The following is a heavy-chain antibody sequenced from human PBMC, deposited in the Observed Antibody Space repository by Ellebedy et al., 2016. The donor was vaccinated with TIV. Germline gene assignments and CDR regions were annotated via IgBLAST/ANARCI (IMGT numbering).Heavy chain of an antibody. V-gene: IGHV3-7*03. CDR3: ARQGDYDSGYGMDL. CDR2: IKEDGSEK. D-gene: IGHD3-22*01. J-gene: IGHJ6*02. Sequence: GESLKISCAASGFTFRGFWMNWVRQAPGKGLEWVAKIKEDGSEKYYVDSGKGRFTISRDNAKHSLYLQMNSLRAEDTAVYYCARQGDYDSGYGMDLWGQGTTVTASS. CDR1: GFTFRGFW.